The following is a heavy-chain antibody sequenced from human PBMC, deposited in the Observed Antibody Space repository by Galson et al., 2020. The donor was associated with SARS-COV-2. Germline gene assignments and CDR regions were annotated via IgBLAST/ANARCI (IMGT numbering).Heavy chain of an antibody. J-gene: IGHJ4*02. D-gene: IGHD2-21*02. CDR3: ASLLHCSGDCYPTDY. Sequence: GGSLRLSCTASGLTFSRFLMTWVRQAPGKGLEWISYISSGGEALFYADSVKGRFTISRDNSKNSLTLQMNRLRVEDSGLYYCASLLHCSGDCYPTDYWGRGTLVTVSS. CDR1: GLTFSRFL. CDR2: ISSGGEAL. V-gene: IGHV3-48*03.